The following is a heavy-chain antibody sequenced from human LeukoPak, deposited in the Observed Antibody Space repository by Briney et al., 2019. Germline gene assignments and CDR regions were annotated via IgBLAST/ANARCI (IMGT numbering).Heavy chain of an antibody. CDR3: AMVTAMVTVDY. V-gene: IGHV4-34*01. J-gene: IGHJ4*02. Sequence: SETLSLTCAVYGGSFSGYYWSWIRQPPGKGLEWIGEINHSGSTNYNPSLKSRVTISVDTSKNQFSLKLSSVTAADTAVYYCAMVTAMVTVDYWGQGTLVTVS. CDR1: GGSFSGYY. CDR2: INHSGST. D-gene: IGHD5-18*01.